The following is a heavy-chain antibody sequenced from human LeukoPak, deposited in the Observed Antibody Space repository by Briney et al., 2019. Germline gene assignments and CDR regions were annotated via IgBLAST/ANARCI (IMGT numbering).Heavy chain of an antibody. D-gene: IGHD2-21*02. J-gene: IGHJ4*02. CDR1: GFTFSSYG. CDR2: IWYDGNNK. Sequence: GGSLRLSCAASGFTFSSYGMHWVRQAPGKGLEWVALIWYDGNNKYYADSVKGRFAISRDNSKNTLYLQLNSLRAEETAVYYFGRQICGGGDCYFLDGGRGTLVTVS. V-gene: IGHV3-33*01. CDR3: GRQICGGGDCYFLD.